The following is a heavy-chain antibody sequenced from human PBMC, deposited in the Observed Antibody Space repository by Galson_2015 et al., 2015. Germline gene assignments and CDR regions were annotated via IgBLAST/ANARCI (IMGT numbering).Heavy chain of an antibody. CDR1: GFRVISSY. J-gene: IGHJ6*02. Sequence: SLRLSCAASGFRVISSYMTWVRQGPGKGLEWVSAIYSGGDTKYAGPVQGRFTISRENVENTLFLQLTDLRPEDTAIYYCARDSDRGDGGMDVWGQGTTVIVSS. CDR2: IYSGGDT. CDR3: ARDSDRGDGGMDV. D-gene: IGHD3-10*01. V-gene: IGHV3-66*02.